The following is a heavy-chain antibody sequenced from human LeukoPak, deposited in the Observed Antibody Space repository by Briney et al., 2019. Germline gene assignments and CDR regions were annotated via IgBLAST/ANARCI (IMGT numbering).Heavy chain of an antibody. J-gene: IGHJ3*02. CDR1: GYTFTSYG. Sequence: SVKVSCKASGYTFTSYGISWVRQAPGQGLESMGGIIPIFGTANYAQKFQGRVTITADESTSTAYMELSSLRSEDTAVYYCARERHYYDSSSSDAFDIWGQGTMVTVSS. CDR2: IIPIFGTA. V-gene: IGHV1-69*13. CDR3: ARERHYYDSSSSDAFDI. D-gene: IGHD3-22*01.